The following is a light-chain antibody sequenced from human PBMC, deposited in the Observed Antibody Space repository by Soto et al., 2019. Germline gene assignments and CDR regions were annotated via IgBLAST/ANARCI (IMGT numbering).Light chain of an antibody. CDR1: QGVGND. CDR3: LQDNSNPLT. CDR2: HVS. V-gene: IGKV1-6*01. J-gene: IGKJ4*01. Sequence: AIQMTQSPSSLSASVGDTVTITCRASQGVGNDLGWYQQKPGKAPKLLIYHVSTLHSGVSSRFSGSGSGTYFTLTISSLQPEDVATYYCLQDNSNPLTFGGGTKVAIK.